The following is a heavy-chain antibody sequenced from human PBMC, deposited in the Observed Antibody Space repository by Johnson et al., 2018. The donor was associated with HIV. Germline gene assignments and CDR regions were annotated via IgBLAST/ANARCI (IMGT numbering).Heavy chain of an antibody. D-gene: IGHD3-22*01. CDR1: GFTFSSYG. CDR2: IQYDGTNK. V-gene: IGHV3-30*02. J-gene: IGHJ3*02. Sequence: QVQLVESGGGLVQPGGSLRLSCTASGFTFSSYGMHWVRQVPGNGLEWVTFIQYDGTNKYYADSVKGRFTISRYNSKNTLYLQMNSLRAEDTAVYYCAKDAHITMIVVVISALDAFDIWGQGTRVTVSS. CDR3: AKDAHITMIVVVISALDAFDI.